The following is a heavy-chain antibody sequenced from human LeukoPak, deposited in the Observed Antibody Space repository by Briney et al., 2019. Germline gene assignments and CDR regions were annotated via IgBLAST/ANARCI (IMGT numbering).Heavy chain of an antibody. D-gene: IGHD4-23*01. Sequence: EPSETLSLTCTVSGGSISSSSYYWGWIRQPPGKGLEWIGSIYYSGSTYYNPSLKSRVTISVDTSKNQFSLKLSSVTAADTAVYYCARSEGTTVVTHLGAFDIWGQGTMVTVSS. J-gene: IGHJ3*02. CDR3: ARSEGTTVVTHLGAFDI. CDR1: GGSISSSSYY. CDR2: IYYSGST. V-gene: IGHV4-39*01.